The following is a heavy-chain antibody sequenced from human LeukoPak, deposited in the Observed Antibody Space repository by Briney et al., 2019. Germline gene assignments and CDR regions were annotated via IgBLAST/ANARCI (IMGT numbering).Heavy chain of an antibody. D-gene: IGHD2-2*01. V-gene: IGHV1-69*05. J-gene: IGHJ4*02. Sequence: VASVKVSCKASGYTFTSYGISWVRQAPGQGLEWMGGIIPIFGTANYAQKFQGRVTITTDESTSTAYMELSSLRSEDTAVYYCASDHCSSTSCYQGVFDYWGQGTLVTVSS. CDR2: IIPIFGTA. CDR1: GYTFTSYG. CDR3: ASDHCSSTSCYQGVFDY.